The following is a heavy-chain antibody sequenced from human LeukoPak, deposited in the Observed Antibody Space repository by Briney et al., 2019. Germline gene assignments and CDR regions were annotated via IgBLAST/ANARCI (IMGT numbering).Heavy chain of an antibody. CDR1: GGSISSGVYY. CDR2: IYYSGST. V-gene: IGHV4-31*03. Sequence: SQTLSLTCTVSGGSISSGVYYWSWIRQHPGKGLEWIGYIYYSGSTYYNPSLKSRVTISVDTYKNQFSLKLSSVTAVDTAVYYCASGYCSSTSCYTAVWGQGTTVTVSS. CDR3: ASGYCSSTSCYTAV. D-gene: IGHD2-2*02. J-gene: IGHJ6*02.